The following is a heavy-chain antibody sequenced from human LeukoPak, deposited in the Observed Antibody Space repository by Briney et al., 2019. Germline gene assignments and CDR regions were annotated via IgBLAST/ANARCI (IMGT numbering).Heavy chain of an antibody. V-gene: IGHV1-18*01. CDR3: ARDYDHVPDY. Sequence: EASVKASCKASGYTFSSYGFSWVRQAPGQGLEWMGWISAYDGSTNYAQKLQGRVTMTTDTSTSTAYMELRSLRSDDTAVYYCARDYDHVPDYWGQGTLVTVSS. D-gene: IGHD3-16*01. CDR1: GYTFSSYG. J-gene: IGHJ4*02. CDR2: ISAYDGST.